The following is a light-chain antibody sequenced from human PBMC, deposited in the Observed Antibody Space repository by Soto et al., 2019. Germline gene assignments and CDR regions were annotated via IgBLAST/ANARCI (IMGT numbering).Light chain of an antibody. V-gene: IGLV2-14*01. Sequence: QSALTQPASVSGSPGQSITIACTGTISDVGGYNYVSWYQQHPGKAPKLMSSEVSNRPSGISNRFSGSKSGNTASLTISGLQADDEADYYCSSCTSSTTYVFGTGTKLTVL. CDR1: ISDVGGYNY. CDR3: SSCTSSTTYV. J-gene: IGLJ1*01. CDR2: EVS.